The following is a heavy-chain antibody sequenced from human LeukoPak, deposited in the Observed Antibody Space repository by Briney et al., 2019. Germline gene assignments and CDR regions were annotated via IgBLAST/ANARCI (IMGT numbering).Heavy chain of an antibody. CDR3: AREILKFDN. Sequence: VASVKVSCKASGYTFTSYAMNWVRQAPGRGLEWMGWINTNTGNPTYAQGFTGRFVFSLDSSVSTAYLQISNLMPEDTAKYYCAREILKFDNWGQGTMVNVSS. J-gene: IGHJ3*02. CDR2: INTNTGNP. V-gene: IGHV7-4-1*02. CDR1: GYTFTSYA.